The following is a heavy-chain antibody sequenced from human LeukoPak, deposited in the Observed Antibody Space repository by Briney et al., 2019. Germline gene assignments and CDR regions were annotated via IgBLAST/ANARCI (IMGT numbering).Heavy chain of an antibody. J-gene: IGHJ4*02. CDR2: IKPDGSEV. CDR1: GLLFSNYW. V-gene: IGHV3-7*01. Sequence: GGSLRLSCEVSGLLFSNYWMTWVRQAPGKGLERVANIKPDGSEVHYVDSVKGRFTISRDNAKNSLYLQMNSLRVEDTAVYFCARERSSITCYYDYWGQGTLVTVSS. D-gene: IGHD2-2*01. CDR3: ARERSSITCYYDY.